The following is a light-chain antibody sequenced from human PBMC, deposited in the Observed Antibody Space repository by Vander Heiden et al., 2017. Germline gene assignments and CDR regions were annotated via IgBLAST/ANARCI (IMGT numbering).Light chain of an antibody. CDR2: GAS. V-gene: IGKV3-15*01. Sequence: PPQAPRLLIHGASTRAAGVAARFIGSGSGTEFTLTINGLQAEDVAVYFCQQYETWPPLTFGGGTTVEMK. J-gene: IGKJ4*01. CDR3: QQYETWPPLT.